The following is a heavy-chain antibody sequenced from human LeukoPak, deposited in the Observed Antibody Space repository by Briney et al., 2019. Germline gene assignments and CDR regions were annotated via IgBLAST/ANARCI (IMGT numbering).Heavy chain of an antibody. CDR1: GFTFSSYS. Sequence: GSLRLSCAASGFTFSSYSMSWVGQAPGKGLEWVSSIIRSSSYIYNADSVKGRFTISRDNAKNSLYLQMNSLRAEDTAVYYCARDRIAAAGTVIDYWGQATLVTVS. D-gene: IGHD6-13*01. J-gene: IGHJ4*02. V-gene: IGHV3-21*01. CDR2: IIRSSSYI. CDR3: ARDRIAAAGTVIDY.